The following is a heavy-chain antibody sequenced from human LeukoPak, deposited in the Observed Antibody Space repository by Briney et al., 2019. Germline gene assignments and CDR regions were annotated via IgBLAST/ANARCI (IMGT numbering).Heavy chain of an antibody. CDR3: AREKYHDILTGYPGAFDI. CDR2: ISYDGSNK. D-gene: IGHD3-9*01. V-gene: IGHV3-30*03. J-gene: IGHJ3*02. Sequence: QPGGSLRLSCAASGFTFSSYGMHWVRQAPGKGLEWVAVISYDGSNKYYADSVKGRFTISRDNSKNTLYLQMNSLRAEDTAVYYCAREKYHDILTGYPGAFDIWGQGTMVTVSS. CDR1: GFTFSSYG.